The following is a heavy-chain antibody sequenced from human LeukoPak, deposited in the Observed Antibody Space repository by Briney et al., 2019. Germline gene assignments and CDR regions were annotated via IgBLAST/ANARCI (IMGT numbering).Heavy chain of an antibody. V-gene: IGHV3-30*03. CDR2: ISYDGSNK. CDR1: GFTFSSSG. D-gene: IGHD3-3*01. Sequence: GGSLRLSCAASGFTFSSSGMHWVRQAPGKGLEWVAVISYDGSNKYYADSVKGRFTFSRDNSKNTLYLQMNSLRAEDTAVYYCARGPYYDSWSGAGYWGQGTLVTVSS. CDR3: ARGPYYDSWSGAGY. J-gene: IGHJ4*02.